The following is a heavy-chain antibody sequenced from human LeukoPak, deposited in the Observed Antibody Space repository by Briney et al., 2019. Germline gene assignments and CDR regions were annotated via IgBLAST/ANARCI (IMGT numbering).Heavy chain of an antibody. J-gene: IGHJ4*02. CDR1: GFTFDDYA. CDR3: AKDGNYGSGSYLFDY. Sequence: GRSLRLSCAASGFTFDDYAMHWVRQAPGKGLEWVSGISWSSGSIGYADSVKGRFTISRDNAKNSLYLQMNSLRAEDTALYYCAKDGNYGSGSYLFDYWGQGTLVTVSS. V-gene: IGHV3-9*01. CDR2: ISWSSGSI. D-gene: IGHD3-10*01.